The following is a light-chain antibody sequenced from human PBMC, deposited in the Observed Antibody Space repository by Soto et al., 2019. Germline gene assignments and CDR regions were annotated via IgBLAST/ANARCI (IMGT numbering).Light chain of an antibody. V-gene: IGKV1-5*01. Sequence: DNKITQSPATLSASVGDRVTIHCRASQSVRSWLAWYQQKPGTAPKLLIFDASRLESGVPSRFSGSASGTEFTLTISSLQPDDFATYYCQQYDNYPLTFGGGTKVDI. J-gene: IGKJ4*01. CDR3: QQYDNYPLT. CDR2: DAS. CDR1: QSVRSW.